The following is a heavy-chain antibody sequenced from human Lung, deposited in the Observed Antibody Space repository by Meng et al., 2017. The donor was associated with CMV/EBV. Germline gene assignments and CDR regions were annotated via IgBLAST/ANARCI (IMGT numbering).Heavy chain of an antibody. D-gene: IGHD6-13*01. CDR1: GGTFRSYA. CDR2: IIPVFGTA. J-gene: IGHJ4*02. CDR3: AKGLTIAVAGTKFGS. Sequence: SVXVSXKASGGTFRSYAISWVRQAPGQGLEWMGGIIPVFGTANYAQKFQGRVTITTDESTSTAYMVLSSLRCQNTAIYYLAKGLTIAVAGTKFGSWGQGTLVTVSS. V-gene: IGHV1-69*05.